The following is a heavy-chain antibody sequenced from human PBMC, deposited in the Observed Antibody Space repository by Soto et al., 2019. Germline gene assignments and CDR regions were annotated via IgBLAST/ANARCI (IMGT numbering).Heavy chain of an antibody. CDR3: TRLVWGITGTPGRPVGWFDP. J-gene: IGHJ5*02. Sequence: SETMSLTCAVSGGSFSTSYYRAWIRQPPGKGLERIGRLSYTGATFYNPSFKSRVTISVDTSKRRFSLRVNSVTPSDTASYYCTRLVWGITGTPGRPVGWFDPWGQGTLVTVSS. CDR2: LSYTGAT. CDR1: GGSFSTSYY. V-gene: IGHV4-39*02. D-gene: IGHD1-20*01.